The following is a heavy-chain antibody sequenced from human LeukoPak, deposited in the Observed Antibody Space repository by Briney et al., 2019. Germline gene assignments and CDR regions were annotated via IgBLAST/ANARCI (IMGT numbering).Heavy chain of an antibody. D-gene: IGHD3-16*02. CDR3: ATRGDLSWFGALRH. CDR1: GFTFSNYW. CDR2: IGQDGRET. J-gene: IGHJ4*02. V-gene: IGHV3-7*01. Sequence: PGGSLRLSCVVSGFTFSNYWMDWVRQAPGKGLEGVAFIGQDGRETNYAGSVKGRFTISRDNAKNSLYLQMNNLRVEDTAVYYCATRGDLSWFGALRHWSQGTVVTVSS.